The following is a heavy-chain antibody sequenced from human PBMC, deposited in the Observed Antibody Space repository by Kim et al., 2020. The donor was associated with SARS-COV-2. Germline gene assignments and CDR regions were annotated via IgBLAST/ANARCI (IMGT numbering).Heavy chain of an antibody. V-gene: IGHV4-31*02. J-gene: IGHJ4*02. CDR3: ARVICGGDCYAFDY. D-gene: IGHD2-21*01. Sequence: TPSRKGRVTISVDTSKNQFSLKLSSVTAADTAVYDCARVICGGDCYAFDYWGQGTLVTVSS.